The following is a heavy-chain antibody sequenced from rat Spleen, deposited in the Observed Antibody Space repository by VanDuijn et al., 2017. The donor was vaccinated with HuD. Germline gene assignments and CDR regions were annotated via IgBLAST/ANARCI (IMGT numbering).Heavy chain of an antibody. Sequence: EVQLVESGGGLVQPGRSLKLSCAASGFTFSDYNMAWVRQAPTKGLEWVASITNSGGSTYYRDSVKGRFTISRDNAKSTLYLQMDSLRSEDTATYYCARHPFDYWGQGVMVTVSS. CDR2: ITNSGGST. CDR1: GFTFSDYN. J-gene: IGHJ2*01. V-gene: IGHV5-25*01. CDR3: ARHPFDY.